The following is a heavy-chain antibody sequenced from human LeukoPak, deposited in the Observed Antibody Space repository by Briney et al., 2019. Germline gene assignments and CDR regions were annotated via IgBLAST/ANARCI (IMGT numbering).Heavy chain of an antibody. V-gene: IGHV4-34*01. D-gene: IGHD3-3*01. Sequence: SETLSLTCAVYGGSFSGYYWSWIRQPPGKGLEWIGEINHSGSTNYNPSLKSRVTISVDTSKNQFSLKLSSVTAADTAVYYCARTRTIFGVVIIPGYYFDYWGQGTLVTVSS. J-gene: IGHJ4*02. CDR1: GGSFSGYY. CDR2: INHSGST. CDR3: ARTRTIFGVVIIPGYYFDY.